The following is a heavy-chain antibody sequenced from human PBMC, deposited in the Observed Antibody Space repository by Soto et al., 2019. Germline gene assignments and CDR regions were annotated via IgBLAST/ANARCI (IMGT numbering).Heavy chain of an antibody. CDR2: ISSSSRNI. CDR1: GFTFRSCT. J-gene: IGHJ5*01. CDR3: VRAAPQRLGEFDS. Sequence: GGSLRLSCVASGFTFRSCTMTWVRQTPGKGLEWVASISSSSRNIYYTDSVRTRFTISRDNTGNSVYLQMRSLRPDDTAVYYCVRAAPQRLGEFDSWGQGILVTVSS. D-gene: IGHD3-16*01. V-gene: IGHV3-21*03.